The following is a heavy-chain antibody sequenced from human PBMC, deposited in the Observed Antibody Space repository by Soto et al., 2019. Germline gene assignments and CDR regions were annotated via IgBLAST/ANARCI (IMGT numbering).Heavy chain of an antibody. Sequence: QVQLQESGPGLVKPSETLSLTCTVSGGSISSYYWSWIRQPPGKGLEWIGYIYYSGSTNYNPSLKSRFTISVDTSKNQFSLKLSSVTAADTAVYYCARLGYGSGSYYNEGYFDYWGQGTLVTVSS. CDR3: ARLGYGSGSYYNEGYFDY. V-gene: IGHV4-59*08. J-gene: IGHJ4*02. CDR2: IYYSGST. D-gene: IGHD3-10*01. CDR1: GGSISSYY.